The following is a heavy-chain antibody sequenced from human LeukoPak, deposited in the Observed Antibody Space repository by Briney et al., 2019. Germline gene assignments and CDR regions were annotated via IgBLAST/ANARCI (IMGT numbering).Heavy chain of an antibody. CDR2: IYYSGST. CDR3: AGIAAAGNRVDY. CDR1: GGSSSSYY. V-gene: IGHV4-59*01. Sequence: SETLSLTCTVSGGSSSSYYWSWIRQPAGKGLEWIGYIYYSGSTNYNPSLKSRVTISVDTSKNQFSLKLSSVTAADTAVYYCAGIAAAGNRVDYWGQGTLVTVSS. J-gene: IGHJ4*02. D-gene: IGHD6-13*01.